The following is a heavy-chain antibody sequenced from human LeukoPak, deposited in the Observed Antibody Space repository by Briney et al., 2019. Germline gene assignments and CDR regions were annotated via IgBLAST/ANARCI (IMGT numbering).Heavy chain of an antibody. CDR2: IIPIFGTA. CDR1: GGTFSSYA. CDR3: ARHSAYCGGDCPYYYFDY. Sequence: GASVTVSCKASGGTFSSYAISWVRQAPGQGLEWMGGIIPIFGTANYAQKFQGRVTITADESTSTAYMELSSLRSEDTAVYYCARHSAYCGGDCPYYYFDYWGQGTLVTVSS. J-gene: IGHJ4*02. D-gene: IGHD2-21*02. V-gene: IGHV1-69*13.